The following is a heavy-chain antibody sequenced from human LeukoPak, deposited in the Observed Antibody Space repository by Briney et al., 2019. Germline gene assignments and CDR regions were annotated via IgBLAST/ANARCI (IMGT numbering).Heavy chain of an antibody. J-gene: IGHJ6*03. CDR2: IIPIFGTA. D-gene: IGHD3-9*01. Sequence: SVKVSCKASGGTFSSYAISWVRQAPGQGLEWMGGIIPIFGTASYAQKFQGRVTITADESTSTAYMELSSLRSEDTAVYYCARYLEDSYYYYYMDVWGKGTTVTVSS. CDR3: ARYLEDSYYYYYMDV. CDR1: GGTFSSYA. V-gene: IGHV1-69*13.